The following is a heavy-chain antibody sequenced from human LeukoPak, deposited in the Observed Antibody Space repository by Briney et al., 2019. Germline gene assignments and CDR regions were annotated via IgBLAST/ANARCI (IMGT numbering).Heavy chain of an antibody. J-gene: IGHJ3*01. Sequence: SVKVSCKASGGNFKSFVLSWVRQAPGQGLEWMGRIIPMIKKTNSAQKFRGRVAISADMSTTTVYMELSSLTSEDTATYYCERDGGADASGYDVWGQGTSVIVSS. CDR1: GGNFKSFV. CDR2: IIPMIKKT. CDR3: ERDGGADASGYDV. V-gene: IGHV1-69*04. D-gene: IGHD5-12*01.